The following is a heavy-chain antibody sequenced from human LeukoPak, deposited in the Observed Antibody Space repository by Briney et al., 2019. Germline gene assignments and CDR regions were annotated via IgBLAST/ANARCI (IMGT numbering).Heavy chain of an antibody. CDR1: GFTFDDYA. J-gene: IGHJ4*02. CDR2: ISWNSGNI. CDR3: AKEDRRGRHFDY. V-gene: IGHV3-9*01. Sequence: QPGRSLRLSCAASGFTFDDYAMHWVRQAPGKGLEGVSGISWNSGNIGYADSVKGRFTISRDNAKNSLYLQMNSLRAEDTALYYCAKEDRRGRHFDYWGQGTLVTVSS. D-gene: IGHD3-16*01.